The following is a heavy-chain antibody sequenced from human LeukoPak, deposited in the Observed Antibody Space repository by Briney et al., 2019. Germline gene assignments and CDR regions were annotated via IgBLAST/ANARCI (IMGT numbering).Heavy chain of an antibody. D-gene: IGHD3-10*01. CDR1: GFSFSTYA. V-gene: IGHV3-30*04. CDR3: ARRRLNVKRGVTGPPDY. Sequence: GGSLRLSCAPSGFSFSTYAMHWVRRAPGKGREWVTVISDVGKYKYYADSVEGRFTISRDNAKNTLALQKDSLRAKDTAVYHCARRRLNVKRGVTGPPDYWGQGSLVTVSS. J-gene: IGHJ4*02. CDR2: ISDVGKYK.